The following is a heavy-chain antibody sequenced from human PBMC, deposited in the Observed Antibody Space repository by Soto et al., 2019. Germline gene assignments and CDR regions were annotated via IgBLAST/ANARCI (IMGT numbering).Heavy chain of an antibody. CDR3: ARDQGRGYNYGFDY. V-gene: IGHV3-33*01. D-gene: IGHD5-18*01. CDR1: GFTFSSYG. J-gene: IGHJ4*02. CDR2: IWYDGSNK. Sequence: QVQLVESEGGGVQPGRSLRLSCAASGFTFSSYGMHWVRQAPGKGLEWVAVIWYDGSNKYYADSVKGRFTISRDNSKNTLYLQMNSLRAEDTAVYYCARDQGRGYNYGFDYWGQGTLVTVSS.